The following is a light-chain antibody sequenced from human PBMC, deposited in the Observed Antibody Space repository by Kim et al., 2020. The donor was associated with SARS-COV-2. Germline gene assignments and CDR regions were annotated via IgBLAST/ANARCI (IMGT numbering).Light chain of an antibody. Sequence: SSELTQDPAVSVALGQTVRITCPGDSLRSYYATWYQQKPGQAPILVNYGQNNRPSGTPDRFSGSSSGNTASLPITGTQAGDEADYYCNSRDSNDNVVFGG. CDR3: NSRDSNDNVV. J-gene: IGLJ2*01. CDR1: SLRSYY. CDR2: GQN. V-gene: IGLV3-19*01.